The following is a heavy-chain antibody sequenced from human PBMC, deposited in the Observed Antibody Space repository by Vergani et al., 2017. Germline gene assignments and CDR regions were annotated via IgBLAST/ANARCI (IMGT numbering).Heavy chain of an antibody. V-gene: IGHV4-39*01. D-gene: IGHD4-17*01. CDR3: ARLNGDYMRLSEY. Sequence: QVQLQELGPGLVKPSETLSLTCTVSGDSISSRNCYWGWIRQPAGEGLVWIGSLFYGSTAYYNPSLGSRVIIPIVTSKNQFSLSLSSVTTADTAVYYCARLNGDYMRLSEYWGQGTLVAVSS. CDR1: GDSISSRNCY. CDR2: LFYGSTA. J-gene: IGHJ4*02.